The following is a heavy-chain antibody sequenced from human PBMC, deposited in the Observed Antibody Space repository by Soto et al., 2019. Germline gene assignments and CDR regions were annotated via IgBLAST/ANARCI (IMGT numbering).Heavy chain of an antibody. V-gene: IGHV4-28*01. J-gene: IGHJ4*02. D-gene: IGHD3-22*01. CDR3: ARSSGGYYSLFDY. CDR2: VFYSGST. Sequence: QVQLQESGPGLVKSSDTLSLTCAVSGYSISSSNWWGWIRQPPGKGLEWIGNVFYSGSTYYNPSLKSRVTLSVDTSKNQFSLKLSSVTAVDTAVYYCARSSGGYYSLFDYWGQGTLVTVSS. CDR1: GYSISSSNW.